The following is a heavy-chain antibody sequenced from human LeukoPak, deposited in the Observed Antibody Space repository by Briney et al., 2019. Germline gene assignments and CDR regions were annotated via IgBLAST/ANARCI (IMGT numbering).Heavy chain of an antibody. D-gene: IGHD5-18*01. CDR1: GFTFSSYW. V-gene: IGHV3-7*01. CDR3: AGSFRGYSYGCLGY. CDR2: IRQDGSEK. J-gene: IGHJ4*02. Sequence: GGSLRLSCAASGFTFSSYWMSWVRQAPGKGLEWVANIRQDGSEKYYADSVKGRFTISRDNSKNTLYLQMNSLRAEDTAVYYCAGSFRGYSYGCLGYWGQGALVTVSS.